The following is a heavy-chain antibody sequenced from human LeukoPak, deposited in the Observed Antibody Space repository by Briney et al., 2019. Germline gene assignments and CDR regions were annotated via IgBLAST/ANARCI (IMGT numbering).Heavy chain of an antibody. V-gene: IGHV4-31*03. CDR1: GDSISSGGYY. CDR3: AGHRAGKYYWYFDL. D-gene: IGHD1-1*01. J-gene: IGHJ2*01. CDR2: ISYSGTT. Sequence: PSETLSLTCSVSGDSISSGGYYWSWIRQHPGKFLEWIGYISYSGTTSYNASLKSRLTILRDTSKNQSSLNLNSVTAAATAVYYCAGHRAGKYYWYFDLWGRGTLFTVSS.